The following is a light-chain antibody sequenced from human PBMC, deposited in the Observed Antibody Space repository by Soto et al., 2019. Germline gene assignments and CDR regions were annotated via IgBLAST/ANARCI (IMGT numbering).Light chain of an antibody. V-gene: IGLV1-47*01. CDR1: SSNIGSNY. CDR2: RNN. Sequence: QSLLTPPPSTSGTPGQRVTISCSGSSSNIGSNYVYWYQQLPGTAPKLLIYRNNQRPSGVPDRFSGSKSGTSASLAISGLRSEDEADYYCAAWDDSLRGFYVFGTGTKVTVL. J-gene: IGLJ1*01. CDR3: AAWDDSLRGFYV.